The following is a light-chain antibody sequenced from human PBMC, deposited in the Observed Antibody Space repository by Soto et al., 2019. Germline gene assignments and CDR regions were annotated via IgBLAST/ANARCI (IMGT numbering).Light chain of an antibody. V-gene: IGKV3-15*01. Sequence: EIVMTQSPATLSVSPGERATLSCRASQSVRSNLAWYQVKPGQAPRLLFYDASTRATGIPARFSGSGSGTEFTLTISSLQSEDFVVYYYQQYNNWPWTFGQGTKVEFK. J-gene: IGKJ1*01. CDR3: QQYNNWPWT. CDR1: QSVRSN. CDR2: DAS.